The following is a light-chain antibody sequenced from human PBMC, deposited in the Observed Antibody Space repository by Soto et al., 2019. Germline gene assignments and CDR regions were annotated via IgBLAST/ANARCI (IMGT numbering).Light chain of an antibody. CDR2: EVS. V-gene: IGLV2-14*01. J-gene: IGLJ2*01. Sequence: QSALTQPASVSGSPGQSITISCTGTSSDVGGYNYVSWYQLHPGKAPELMISEVSDRPSGVSNRFSGSKSGNTASLTISGLQAEDEADYYCSSYASGSTLLFGGGTKLTVL. CDR3: SSYASGSTLL. CDR1: SSDVGGYNY.